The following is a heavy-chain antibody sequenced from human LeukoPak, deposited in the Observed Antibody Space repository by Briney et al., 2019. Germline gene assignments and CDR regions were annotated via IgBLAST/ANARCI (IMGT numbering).Heavy chain of an antibody. Sequence: PSETLSLTCAVSGGSLSSGGYWWSWLRQPGGKGLEWIGYIFYSGSTYYNPSLKSRVIISVDTSKNEFSLRLNSVTAADTAVYYCARAPSPYSSSWLQFDYWGQGTLVTVSS. D-gene: IGHD6-13*01. CDR2: IFYSGST. CDR3: ARAPSPYSSSWLQFDY. CDR1: GGSLSSGGYW. J-gene: IGHJ4*02. V-gene: IGHV4-30-4*07.